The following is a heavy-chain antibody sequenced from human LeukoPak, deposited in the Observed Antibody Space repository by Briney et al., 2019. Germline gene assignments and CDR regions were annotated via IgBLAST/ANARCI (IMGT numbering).Heavy chain of an antibody. CDR3: ARDGSCRSTSCLYFYYMDV. V-gene: IGHV3-7*01. CDR1: GFTFSSYW. Sequence: PGGSLRLSCAASGFTFSSYWMSWVRQAPGKGLEWVANIKQDGSEKYYVDSVKGRFTISRDNAKNSLYLQMNSLRAEDTAVNYCARDGSCRSTSCLYFYYMDVWGKGTTVTVSS. J-gene: IGHJ6*03. D-gene: IGHD2-2*01. CDR2: IKQDGSEK.